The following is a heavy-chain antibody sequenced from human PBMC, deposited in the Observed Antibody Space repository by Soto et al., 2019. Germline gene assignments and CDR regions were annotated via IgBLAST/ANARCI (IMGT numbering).Heavy chain of an antibody. CDR3: AKDLTPAWFGELFRRADAFDI. V-gene: IGHV3-23*01. CDR1: GFTFSSYA. Sequence: EVQLLESGGGLVQPGGSLRLSCAASGFTFSSYAMSWVRQAPGKGLEWVSAISGSGGSTYYADSVKGRFTISRDNSKNTLYLQMNSLRAEDTAVYYCAKDLTPAWFGELFRRADAFDIWGQGTMVTVSS. J-gene: IGHJ3*02. CDR2: ISGSGGST. D-gene: IGHD3-10*01.